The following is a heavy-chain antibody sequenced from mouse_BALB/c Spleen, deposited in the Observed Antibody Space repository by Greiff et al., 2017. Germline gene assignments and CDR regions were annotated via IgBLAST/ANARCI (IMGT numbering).Heavy chain of an antibody. CDR2: IWAGGST. J-gene: IGHJ3*01. CDR3: ARDGFAY. CDR1: GFSLTSYG. Sequence: QVQLKESGPGLVAPSQSLSITCTVSGFSLTSYGVHWVRQPPGQGLEWLGVIWAGGSTNNNSAHMSRLSISKDNSKNQVFLIMNSLQTDDTAMYYCARDGFAYWGQGTLVTVSA. V-gene: IGHV2-9*02.